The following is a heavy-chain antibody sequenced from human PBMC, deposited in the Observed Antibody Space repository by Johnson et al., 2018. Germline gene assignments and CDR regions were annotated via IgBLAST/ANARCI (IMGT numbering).Heavy chain of an antibody. Sequence: QVQLVQSGGGVVRXGGSXRLXCTASGFTFSSYGMHWVRQAPGKGLESVAVTSYDGSNKYYADSVKGRCTISRDNAKNSLYLQMNSLRAEDTAVYYCARDSPGGGWPLDAFDIWGQGTMVTVSS. J-gene: IGHJ3*02. CDR3: ARDSPGGGWPLDAFDI. V-gene: IGHV3-30*03. CDR2: TSYDGSNK. D-gene: IGHD6-19*01. CDR1: GFTFSSYG.